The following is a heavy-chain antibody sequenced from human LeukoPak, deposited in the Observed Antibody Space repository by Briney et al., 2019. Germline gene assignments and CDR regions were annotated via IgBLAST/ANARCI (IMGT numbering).Heavy chain of an antibody. J-gene: IGHJ4*02. V-gene: IGHV3-21*01. CDR3: AREHGSGSLN. CDR1: GFTFSSYS. D-gene: IGHD3-10*01. CDR2: ISSSSSYI. Sequence: GESLKISCAASGFTFSSYSMNWVRQAPGKGLEWVSSISSSSSYIYYADSVKGRFTISRDNAKNSLYLQMNSLRAEDTAVYYCAREHGSGSLNWGQGTLVTVSS.